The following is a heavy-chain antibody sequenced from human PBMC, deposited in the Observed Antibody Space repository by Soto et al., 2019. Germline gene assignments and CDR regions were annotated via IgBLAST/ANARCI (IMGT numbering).Heavy chain of an antibody. CDR1: GYTLTELS. J-gene: IGHJ6*03. D-gene: IGHD3-10*01. CDR2: FDPEDGET. Sequence: ASVKVSCKVSGYTLTELSMHWVRQAPGKGLEWMGGFDPEDGETIYAQKFQGRVTMTEDTSTDTAYMELSSLRSEDTAVYYCATVSMVRGVYYYYMDVWGKGTTVTVSS. CDR3: ATVSMVRGVYYYYMDV. V-gene: IGHV1-24*01.